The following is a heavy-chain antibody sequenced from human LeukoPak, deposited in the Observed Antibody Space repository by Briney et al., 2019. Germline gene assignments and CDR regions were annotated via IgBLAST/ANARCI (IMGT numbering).Heavy chain of an antibody. CDR2: INPSGGST. Sequence: GASVKVSCKASGYTFTSYYMHWVRQAPGQGLEWMGIINPSGGSTSYAQKFQGRVTMTRDTSTSTVYMELSSLRSEDTAVYYCARGWSYYGSGSYLVLHWGQGTLVTVSS. D-gene: IGHD3-10*01. J-gene: IGHJ1*01. CDR3: ARGWSYYGSGSYLVLH. CDR1: GYTFTSYY. V-gene: IGHV1-46*01.